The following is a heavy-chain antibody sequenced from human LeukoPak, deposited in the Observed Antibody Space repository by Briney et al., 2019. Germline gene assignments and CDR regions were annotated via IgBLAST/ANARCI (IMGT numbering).Heavy chain of an antibody. CDR3: ARDGSTGYSSGWMGSGAFDI. CDR2: ISSSSSYI. V-gene: IGHV3-21*01. CDR1: GFTFSSYS. J-gene: IGHJ3*02. D-gene: IGHD6-19*01. Sequence: GGSLRLSCAASGFTFSSYSMNWVRQAPGKGLEWVSSISSSSSYIYYADSVKGRFTISRDNAKNSLYLQMNSLRAEDTAVYYCARDGSTGYSSGWMGSGAFDIWGQGTMVTVSS.